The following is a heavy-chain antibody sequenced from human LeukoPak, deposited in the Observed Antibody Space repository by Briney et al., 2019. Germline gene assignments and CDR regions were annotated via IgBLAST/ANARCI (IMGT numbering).Heavy chain of an antibody. D-gene: IGHD4-17*01. V-gene: IGHV3-23*01. Sequence: GGSLRLSCAASGFTFSTYAMTWVRQAPGKGLEWVSTISASASSTYYADSVKGRFTISRDNSKNTLYLQMNSLRAEDTAVYYCAKDPMTTVTTGWLWGQGTLVTVSS. CDR2: ISASASST. CDR1: GFTFSTYA. CDR3: AKDPMTTVTTGWL. J-gene: IGHJ4*02.